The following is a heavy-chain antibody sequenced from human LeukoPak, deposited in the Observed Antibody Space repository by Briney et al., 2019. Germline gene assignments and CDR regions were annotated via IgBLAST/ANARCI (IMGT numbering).Heavy chain of an antibody. CDR3: ARDSPSSTSWHFDY. CDR2: INSNSGGT. V-gene: IGHV1-2*02. Sequence: ASVKVSCKASGYTFTGYYMHWVRQAPGQGLEWMGWINSNSGGTNYAQKFQGRVTMTRDTSISTAYMELSRLRSDDTAVYYCARDSPSSTSWHFDYWGQGTLVTVSS. CDR1: GYTFTGYY. J-gene: IGHJ4*02. D-gene: IGHD2-2*01.